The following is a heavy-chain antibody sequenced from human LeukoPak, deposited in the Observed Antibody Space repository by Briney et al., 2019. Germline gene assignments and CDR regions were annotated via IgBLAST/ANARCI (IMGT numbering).Heavy chain of an antibody. J-gene: IGHJ4*02. CDR1: GFTFTTHW. Sequence: GGSLRLSCGASGFTFTTHWIHWVRQAPGKGLEWVSRIKPDGSDTNYADSEKGLFIITRDNAKNTVYLQTNSLRAEDTAIYYCTRGKYGGYFIDYWGQGTLVTVSS. CDR3: TRGKYGGYFIDY. CDR2: IKPDGSDT. V-gene: IGHV3-74*01. D-gene: IGHD5-12*01.